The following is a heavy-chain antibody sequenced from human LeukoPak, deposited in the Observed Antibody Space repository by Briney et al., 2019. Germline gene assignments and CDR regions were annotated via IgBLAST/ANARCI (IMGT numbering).Heavy chain of an antibody. Sequence: SETLSLTCAVYGGSFSGYYWSWIRQPPGKGLEWIGSIYYSGSTYYNPSLKSRVTISVDTSKNQFSLKLSSVTAADTAVYYCARILLGDYDFWSGYYHTFGYWGQGTLVTVSS. CDR2: IYYSGST. V-gene: IGHV4-34*01. CDR3: ARILLGDYDFWSGYYHTFGY. J-gene: IGHJ4*02. D-gene: IGHD3-3*01. CDR1: GGSFSGYY.